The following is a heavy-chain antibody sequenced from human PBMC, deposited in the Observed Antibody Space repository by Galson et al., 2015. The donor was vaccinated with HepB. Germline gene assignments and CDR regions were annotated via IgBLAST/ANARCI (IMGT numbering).Heavy chain of an antibody. Sequence: PALVKPTQTLTLTCTFSGFSLSTSGMCVSWIRQPPGKALEWLALIDWDDDKYYSTSLKTRLTISKDTSKNQVVLTMTNMDPVDTATYYCARIALGYSYAKLPYYYYMDVWGKGTTVTVSS. V-gene: IGHV2-70*01. J-gene: IGHJ6*03. CDR2: IDWDDDK. CDR1: GFSLSTSGMC. D-gene: IGHD5-18*01. CDR3: ARIALGYSYAKLPYYYYMDV.